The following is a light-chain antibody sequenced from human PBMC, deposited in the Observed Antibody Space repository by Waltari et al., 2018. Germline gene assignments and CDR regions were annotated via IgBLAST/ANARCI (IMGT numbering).Light chain of an antibody. CDR1: QAISNY. CDR2: DAS. CDR3: QQYDNLLFT. Sequence: DIQMTQSPSSLSASVGDRVTITCQASQAISNYLNWYQQKPWKAPKLLIYDASNLETGVPSSFSVSGSGTDFTFTISSLQPEDIATYYCQQYDNLLFTFGPGTKVDIK. J-gene: IGKJ3*01. V-gene: IGKV1-33*01.